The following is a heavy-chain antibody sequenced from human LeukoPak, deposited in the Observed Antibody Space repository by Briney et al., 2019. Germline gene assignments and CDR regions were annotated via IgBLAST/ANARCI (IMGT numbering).Heavy chain of an antibody. CDR3: AKAIHSSSSGVVDY. J-gene: IGHJ4*02. Sequence: PGGSLRLSCAASGFIFSNYAMHWVRRAPGKGLEWVTFIRYDGSNKYYAESVKGRFTISRDNSKNTLYLQMNSLRAEDTAVYYCAKAIHSSSSGVVDYWGQGTLVTVPS. V-gene: IGHV3-30*02. D-gene: IGHD6-6*01. CDR1: GFIFSNYA. CDR2: IRYDGSNK.